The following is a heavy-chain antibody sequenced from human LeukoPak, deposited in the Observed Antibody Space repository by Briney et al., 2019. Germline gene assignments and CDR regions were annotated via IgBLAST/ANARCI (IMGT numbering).Heavy chain of an antibody. D-gene: IGHD4/OR15-4a*01. Sequence: SETLSLTCNVSGDSITSGGFYWAWIRQSPGRGLEWIGNVYYSGTTQYNPSLKGRVTISMDMSKNQFSLNLNSVSVTDTAIYYCARRDYAAWFDPWGQGTLVTVSS. CDR1: GDSITSGGFY. CDR2: VYYSGTT. J-gene: IGHJ5*02. CDR3: ARRDYAAWFDP. V-gene: IGHV4-39*01.